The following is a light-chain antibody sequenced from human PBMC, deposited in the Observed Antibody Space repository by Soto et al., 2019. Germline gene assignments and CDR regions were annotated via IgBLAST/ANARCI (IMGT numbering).Light chain of an antibody. CDR1: SSDVGGYNY. Sequence: QSVLTQPASVSGSPGQSITISCTGTSSDVGGYNYVSWYQHHPGKAPTLIIYDVTNRPSGVSNPFSGSKSGNTASLTISGLQPDDEADYYCSSYTPSNARQVVFGTGTKVTVL. CDR2: DVT. J-gene: IGLJ1*01. V-gene: IGLV2-14*03. CDR3: SSYTPSNARQVV.